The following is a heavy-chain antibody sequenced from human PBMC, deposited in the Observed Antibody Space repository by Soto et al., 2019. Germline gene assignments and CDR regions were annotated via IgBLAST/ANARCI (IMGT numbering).Heavy chain of an antibody. J-gene: IGHJ4*02. CDR2: ITSTSSHV. D-gene: IGHD1-26*01. Sequence: EVQLVESGGDLVEPGGSLRLSCAASGFTFSYSMNWVRQAPGKGLEWVSSITSTSSHVYYADSVKGRFTISIDDAKNSRYLQLNNLRAEDTAVYYCARGGGNYYASDYWGQGNLVTVSS. CDR3: ARGGGNYYASDY. V-gene: IGHV3-21*01. CDR1: GFTFSYS.